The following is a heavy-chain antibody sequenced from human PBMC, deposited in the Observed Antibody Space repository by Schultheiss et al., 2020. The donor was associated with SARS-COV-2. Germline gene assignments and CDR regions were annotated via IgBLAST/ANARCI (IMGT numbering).Heavy chain of an antibody. J-gene: IGHJ5*02. D-gene: IGHD2-2*02. CDR1: GFTFSDYY. CDR2: ISSGGSNT. Sequence: GGSLRLSCAASGFTFSDYYMSWIRQAPGKGLEWVSYISSGGSNTYYADSVKGRFTISRDNAKNSLYLQMNSLRAEDTALYYCARALGSPYTSPRFDPWGQGTLVTVSS. CDR3: ARALGSPYTSPRFDP. V-gene: IGHV3-11*01.